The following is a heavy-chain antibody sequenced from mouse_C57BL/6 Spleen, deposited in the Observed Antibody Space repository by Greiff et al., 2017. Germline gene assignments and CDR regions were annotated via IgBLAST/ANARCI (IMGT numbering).Heavy chain of an antibody. V-gene: IGHV1-54*01. CDR1: GYAFTNYL. CDR3: ARSYDGYPYYAMDY. D-gene: IGHD2-3*01. Sequence: QVQLQQSGAELVRPGTSVKVSCKASGYAFTNYLIEWVKQRPGQGLEWIGVINPGSGGTNYNEKFKGKATLTADKSSSTAYMQLSSLTSEDSAVYFCARSYDGYPYYAMDYWGQGTSVTVSS. J-gene: IGHJ4*01. CDR2: INPGSGGT.